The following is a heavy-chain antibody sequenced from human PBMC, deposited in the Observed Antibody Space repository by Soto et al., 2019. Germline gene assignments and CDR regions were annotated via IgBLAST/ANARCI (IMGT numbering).Heavy chain of an antibody. J-gene: IGHJ5*02. CDR3: ARAPYFDDSSGPNWFDP. D-gene: IGHD3-22*01. V-gene: IGHV1-18*01. CDR1: GYTFTSYG. CDR2: ISAYNGNT. Sequence: QVQLVQSGAEVKKPGASVKVSCKASGYTFTSYGISWVRQAPGQGLEWMGWISAYNGNTNYAQNLQGRVTLTTDTSXTXXYMELRSLTSDDTAVYYCARAPYFDDSSGPNWFDPWGQGTLVTVSS.